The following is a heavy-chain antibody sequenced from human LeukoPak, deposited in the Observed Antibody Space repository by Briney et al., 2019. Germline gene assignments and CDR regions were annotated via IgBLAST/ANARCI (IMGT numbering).Heavy chain of an antibody. CDR2: VNSDGSTT. D-gene: IGHD4-23*01. J-gene: IGHJ4*02. Sequence: GGSLRLSCAASGFTFSSYWMHWVRQAPGKGLVWVSRVNSDGSTTNYADSVKGRFTISRDNAKNTLYLQMNSLRAEDTAVYYCARMDYDANPGYFVYWGQGTLVTVSS. V-gene: IGHV3-74*01. CDR1: GFTFSSYW. CDR3: ARMDYDANPGYFVY.